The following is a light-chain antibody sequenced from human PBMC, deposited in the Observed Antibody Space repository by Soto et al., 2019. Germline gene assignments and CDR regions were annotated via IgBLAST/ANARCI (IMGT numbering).Light chain of an antibody. Sequence: DIHMTQSPSSVSASVGARVTITCRASQGISSWLAWYQQKPGKAPKLLIYTVSSLQSGVPSRFNGSGSETDFTVTISSLQPEDFATYDCQQANSFPLTVGGGTKVEIK. CDR1: QGISSW. CDR2: TVS. J-gene: IGKJ4*01. CDR3: QQANSFPLT. V-gene: IGKV1-12*01.